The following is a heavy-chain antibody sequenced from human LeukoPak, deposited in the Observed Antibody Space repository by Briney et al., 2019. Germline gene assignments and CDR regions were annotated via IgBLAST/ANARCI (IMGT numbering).Heavy chain of an antibody. V-gene: IGHV3-23*01. CDR2: IGPDDAT. Sequence: GGSLRLSCAASGFSLSGNAVSWVRQAPGKRPEWVAGIGPDDATFYPASVRGRFTISRDTSQNTMYLQMNSLRVEDTALYYYAKGNLQLGQDACDIWGQGTMVTVSS. CDR1: GFSLSGNA. CDR3: AKGNLQLGQDACDI. J-gene: IGHJ3*02. D-gene: IGHD5-18*01.